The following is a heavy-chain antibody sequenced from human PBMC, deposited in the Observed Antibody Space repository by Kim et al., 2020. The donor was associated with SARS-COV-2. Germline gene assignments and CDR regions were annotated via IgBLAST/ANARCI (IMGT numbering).Heavy chain of an antibody. Sequence: SPSFQGQVTISADKSISTAYLQWSSLKASDTAMYYCARLASSGYDEVFDYWGQGTLVTVSS. CDR3: ARLASSGYDEVFDY. J-gene: IGHJ4*02. V-gene: IGHV5-51*01. D-gene: IGHD5-12*01.